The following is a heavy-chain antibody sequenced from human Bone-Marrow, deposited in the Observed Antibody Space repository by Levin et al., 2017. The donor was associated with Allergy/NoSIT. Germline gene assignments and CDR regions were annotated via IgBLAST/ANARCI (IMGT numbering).Heavy chain of an antibody. D-gene: IGHD3-22*01. J-gene: IGHJ4*02. V-gene: IGHV3-23*01. CDR3: AGYDTSAYHSPFDY. Sequence: GGSLRLSCAASGFIFSNYAMNWVRQAPGKGLEWVSQISGSGGNTHYADSVKGRFTFSRDNSKNTLYLQMNSLIAEDTAVYYCAGYDTSAYHSPFDYWGQGTLVTVSS. CDR1: GFIFSNYA. CDR2: ISGSGGNT.